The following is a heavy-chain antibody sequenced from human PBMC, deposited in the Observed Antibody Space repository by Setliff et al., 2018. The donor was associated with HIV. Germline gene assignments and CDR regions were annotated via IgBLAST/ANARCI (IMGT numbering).Heavy chain of an antibody. CDR3: VRAPPNTVVSFFDC. CDR2: INTDGSTI. J-gene: IGHJ4*02. CDR1: GFSFPDAW. V-gene: IGHV3-74*03. Sequence: GGSLRLSCAASGFSFPDAWMHWVRQAPGKGLVWVSRINTDGSTITYADSVKGRFTISRDNAKNTLFLQMNILRVDDTAVYYCVRAPPNTVVSFFDCWGQGTLVTVSS. D-gene: IGHD5-12*01.